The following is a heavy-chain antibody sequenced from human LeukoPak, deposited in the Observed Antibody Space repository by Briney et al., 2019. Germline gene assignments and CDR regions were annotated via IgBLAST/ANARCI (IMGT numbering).Heavy chain of an antibody. Sequence: GGSQRLSCEASGFRFNTYGMHWVRQAPGKGLAWVAVIWFDGSQQYYADSVKGRFAISRDNSKNMVFLQMNSLRVEDTGIYYCVREEGSDYLFDSWGQGTLVTVSS. CDR1: GFRFNTYG. CDR3: VREEGSDYLFDS. J-gene: IGHJ4*02. D-gene: IGHD4-17*01. CDR2: IWFDGSQQ. V-gene: IGHV3-33*01.